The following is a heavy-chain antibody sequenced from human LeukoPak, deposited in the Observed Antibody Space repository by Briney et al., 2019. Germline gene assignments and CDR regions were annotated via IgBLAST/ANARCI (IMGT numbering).Heavy chain of an antibody. Sequence: SETLSLTCTVSGGSISSGGYYWSWIRQHPGKGLEWIGYIYYSGSTYYNPSLKSRVTISVDTSKNQFSLKLSSVTAADTAVYYCARGGRIANDAFDIWGQGTMVTVSS. CDR1: GGSISSGGYY. CDR3: ARGGRIANDAFDI. V-gene: IGHV4-31*03. CDR2: IYYSGST. D-gene: IGHD2-15*01. J-gene: IGHJ3*02.